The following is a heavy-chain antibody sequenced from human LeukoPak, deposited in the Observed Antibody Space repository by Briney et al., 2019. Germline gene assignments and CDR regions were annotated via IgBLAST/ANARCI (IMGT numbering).Heavy chain of an antibody. V-gene: IGHV1-24*01. Sequence: ASVKVSCKVSGYTLTELSMHWVRQAPGKGLEWMGGFDPEDGETIYAQKFQGRVTITADKSTSTAYMELSSLRSEDTAVYYCASSLFRYYDSSSSNWFDPWGQGTLVTVSS. CDR1: GYTLTELS. J-gene: IGHJ5*02. D-gene: IGHD3-22*01. CDR2: FDPEDGET. CDR3: ASSLFRYYDSSSSNWFDP.